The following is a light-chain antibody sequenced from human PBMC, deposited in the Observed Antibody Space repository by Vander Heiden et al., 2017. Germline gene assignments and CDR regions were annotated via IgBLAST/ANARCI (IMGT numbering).Light chain of an antibody. Sequence: QSVLTQPPSVSGAPGQRVTLSCTGSSSNIGADYDVHWYQQPPGTAPKLLIYGNSNRPSGVPERFSGSKSGTSASLAITGLQAEDEADYYCQSYDSSLSGRYVFGTGTKVTVL. CDR1: SSNIGADYD. CDR2: GNS. CDR3: QSYDSSLSGRYV. J-gene: IGLJ1*01. V-gene: IGLV1-40*01.